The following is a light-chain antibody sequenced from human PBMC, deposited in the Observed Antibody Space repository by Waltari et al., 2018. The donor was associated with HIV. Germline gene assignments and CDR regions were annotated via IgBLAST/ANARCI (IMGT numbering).Light chain of an antibody. J-gene: IGLJ3*02. Sequence: QSVLPPPPSASATPGPGAPISCSGSSSNIGSNIVTWYQQRPGTAPKLLIYSTNQRPSGGPDRFSGSKSGTSASLAISGLQSEDEADYYCAAWDDSLNGWVFGGGTKLTVL. CDR1: SSNIGSNI. V-gene: IGLV1-44*01. CDR3: AAWDDSLNGWV. CDR2: STN.